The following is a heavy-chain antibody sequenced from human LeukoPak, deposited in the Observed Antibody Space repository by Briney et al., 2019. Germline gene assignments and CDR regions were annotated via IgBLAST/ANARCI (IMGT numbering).Heavy chain of an antibody. CDR1: GGSFSGYY. CDR3: ASYYYDSSGYNPFDY. V-gene: IGHV4-34*01. CDR2: VNHSGST. Sequence: SETLSLTCAVYGGSFSGYYWSWIRQPPGKGLEWIGEVNHSGSTNYNPSLKSRVTISVDTSKNQFSLKLSSVTAADTAVYYCASYYYDSSGYNPFDYWGQGTLVTVSS. J-gene: IGHJ4*02. D-gene: IGHD3-22*01.